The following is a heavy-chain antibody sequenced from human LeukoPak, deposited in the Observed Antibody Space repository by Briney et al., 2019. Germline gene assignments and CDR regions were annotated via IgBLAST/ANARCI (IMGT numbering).Heavy chain of an antibody. CDR2: MYRDGTT. J-gene: IGHJ5*02. D-gene: IGHD4-17*01. CDR1: GFTVSTNY. V-gene: IGHV3-53*01. Sequence: GGSLRLSCAASGFTVSTNYMSWVRQAPGKGLEWVSIMYRDGTTYYADSVKGRFTISRDNFKNTLYLQMNRLRAEDTAMYYCARDSVDGDYEPLNSWGPGTLVTVSS. CDR3: ARDSVDGDYEPLNS.